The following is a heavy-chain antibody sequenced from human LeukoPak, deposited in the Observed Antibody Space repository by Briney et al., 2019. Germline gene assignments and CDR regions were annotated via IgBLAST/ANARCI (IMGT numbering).Heavy chain of an antibody. Sequence: GESLKISCKGSGYSFTSYWIGWVRQMPGKGLEWMGIIYPGDSDTRYSPSFQGQVTISADKSISTAYLQWSSLKASDTAMYYCARTTSLFWSGYYPDYWGRGTLVTVSS. V-gene: IGHV5-51*01. CDR3: ARTTSLFWSGYYPDY. D-gene: IGHD3-3*01. CDR1: GYSFTSYW. J-gene: IGHJ4*02. CDR2: IYPGDSDT.